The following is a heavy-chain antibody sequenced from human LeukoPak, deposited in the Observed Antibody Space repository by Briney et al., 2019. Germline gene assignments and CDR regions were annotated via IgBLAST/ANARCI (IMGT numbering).Heavy chain of an antibody. CDR2: IYYSGST. CDR1: GGSISSSSYY. V-gene: IGHV4-39*02. D-gene: IGHD2-15*01. J-gene: IGHJ4*02. CDR3: ARDLANCSGGSCSDY. Sequence: SETLSLTCTVSGGSISSSSYYWGWLRQPPGKGLEWIGSIYYSGSTYYNPSLKSRVTISVDTSKNQFSLKLSSVTAADTAVYYCARDLANCSGGSCSDYWGQGTLVTVSS.